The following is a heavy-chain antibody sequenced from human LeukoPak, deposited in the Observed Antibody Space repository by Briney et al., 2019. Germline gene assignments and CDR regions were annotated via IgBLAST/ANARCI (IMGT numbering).Heavy chain of an antibody. CDR3: ARRIPYYYYYMDV. CDR2: INHSGST. CDR1: GGSFSDYY. V-gene: IGHV4-34*01. J-gene: IGHJ6*03. Sequence: PSETLSLTCAVYGGSFSDYYWRWIRQPPGKGLEWIGEINHSGSTNYNPSLKSRVTISVDTSKNQFSLKLSSVTAADTAVYYCARRIPYYYYYMDVWGKGTTVTVSS.